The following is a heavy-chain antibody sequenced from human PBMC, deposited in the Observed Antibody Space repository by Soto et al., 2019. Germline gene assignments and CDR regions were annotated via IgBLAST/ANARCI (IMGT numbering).Heavy chain of an antibody. D-gene: IGHD6-19*01. Sequence: QVQLQQWGAGLLKPSETLSLTCAVYGGSFSGYYWSWIRQPPGKGLEWIGEINHSGSTNYNPSLKSRVIISVDTSKNQFSLKLSSVTAADTAVYYCAGEGIAVAGDDYWGQGTLVTVSS. CDR3: AGEGIAVAGDDY. V-gene: IGHV4-34*01. J-gene: IGHJ4*02. CDR1: GGSFSGYY. CDR2: INHSGST.